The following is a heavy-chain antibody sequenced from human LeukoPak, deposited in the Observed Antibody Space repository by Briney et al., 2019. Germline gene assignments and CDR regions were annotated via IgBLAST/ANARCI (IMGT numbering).Heavy chain of an antibody. V-gene: IGHV3-23*01. CDR1: GLTFSNFA. J-gene: IGHJ4*02. D-gene: IGHD3-10*01. CDR2: NSGNGGAT. Sequence: GGSLRLSCAASGLTFSNFAMSWVRQAPGKGLECVSLNSGNGGATYYADSVKGRFTISRDNSKSTLYLQMNSLRADDTAVYYCAKGSGSPYYFDYWGQGTLVTVSS. CDR3: AKGSGSPYYFDY.